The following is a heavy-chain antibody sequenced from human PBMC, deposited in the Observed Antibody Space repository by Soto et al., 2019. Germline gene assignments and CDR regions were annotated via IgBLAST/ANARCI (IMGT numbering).Heavy chain of an antibody. J-gene: IGHJ6*02. CDR2: IWYDGSNK. CDR3: ASEYCSGGTCYYYGMDV. Sequence: QVQLVESGGGVVQPGRSLRLSCAASGFTFSTYGMHWVRQAPGKGLEGVAVIWYDGSNKYYADSVKGRFTISRDNSKNTLYLQMNSLRAEDTAVYYCASEYCSGGTCYYYGMDVWGQGTTVTVSS. D-gene: IGHD2-15*01. CDR1: GFTFSTYG. V-gene: IGHV3-33*01.